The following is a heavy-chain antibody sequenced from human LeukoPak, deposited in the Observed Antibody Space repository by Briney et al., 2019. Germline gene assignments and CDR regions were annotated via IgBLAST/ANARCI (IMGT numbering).Heavy chain of an antibody. CDR1: GYSISSGYC. CDR2: IYHSGST. J-gene: IGHJ3*02. CDR3: ARGTRGLEWLANDAFDI. V-gene: IGHV4-38-2*01. Sequence: SETLSLTWAVSGYSISSGYCWGWIRQPPGKGLEWIGSIYHSGSTYYNPSLKSRVTISVDTSKNQFSLKLSSVTAADTAVYYCARGTRGLEWLANDAFDIWGQGTMVTVSS. D-gene: IGHD3-3*01.